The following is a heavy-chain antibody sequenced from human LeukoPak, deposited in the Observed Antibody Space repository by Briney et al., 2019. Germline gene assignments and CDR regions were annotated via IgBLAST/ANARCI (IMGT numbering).Heavy chain of an antibody. CDR3: ARGVISTDAFDV. V-gene: IGHV4-59*01. CDR2: IYYSGST. J-gene: IGHJ3*01. Sequence: SEALSLTCTVSGDSISSYYWSWIRQPPGKGLEWIGYIYYSGSTIYNPSLKSRVTMSLDTSKNQFSLKLRPVTAADTAVYYCARGVISTDAFDVWGQGTMVTVSS. CDR1: GDSISSYY. D-gene: IGHD3-3*02.